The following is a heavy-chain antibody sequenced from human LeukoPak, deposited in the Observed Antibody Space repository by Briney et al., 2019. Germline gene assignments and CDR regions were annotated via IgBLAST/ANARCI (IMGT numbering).Heavy chain of an antibody. CDR1: GGTFSSYA. CDR2: IIPILGIA. Sequence: ASVKVSCKASGGTFSSYAISWVRQAPGQGLEWMGRIIPILGIANYAQKFQGRVTITADKSTSTAYMELSSLRSEDTAVYYCAREEQLCLFDYWGQGTLVTVSS. CDR3: AREEQLCLFDY. V-gene: IGHV1-69*04. J-gene: IGHJ4*02. D-gene: IGHD2-2*01.